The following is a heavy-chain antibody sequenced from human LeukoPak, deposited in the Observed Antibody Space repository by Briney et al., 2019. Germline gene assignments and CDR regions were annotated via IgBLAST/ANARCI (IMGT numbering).Heavy chain of an antibody. CDR1: GGSISSYY. Sequence: SETLSLTFTVSGGSISSYYWSWIRQPPGKGLEWIGYTYYTGSTNYNPSLKSRVTISVDTSKNQFSLKLSSVTAADTAVYYCARALVTTWMFDYWGQGTLVTVSS. J-gene: IGHJ4*02. D-gene: IGHD4-17*01. V-gene: IGHV4-59*12. CDR2: TYYTGST. CDR3: ARALVTTWMFDY.